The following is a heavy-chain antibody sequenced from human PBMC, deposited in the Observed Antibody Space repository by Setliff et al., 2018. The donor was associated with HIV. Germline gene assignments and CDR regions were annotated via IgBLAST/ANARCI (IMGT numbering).Heavy chain of an antibody. D-gene: IGHD3-10*01. Sequence: TLSLTCGVSGASFSGNCWVWLRQSPGKGLEWIGQINHRGTTNYNASLQSRLAISMDVSKNQFSLRLNSVTAADTSKYFCARGVILLRAVVAQSVYCYMDVWGTGTTVTVSS. CDR3: ARGVILLRAVVAQSVYCYMDV. V-gene: IGHV4-34*01. J-gene: IGHJ6*03. CDR1: GASFSGNC. CDR2: INHRGTT.